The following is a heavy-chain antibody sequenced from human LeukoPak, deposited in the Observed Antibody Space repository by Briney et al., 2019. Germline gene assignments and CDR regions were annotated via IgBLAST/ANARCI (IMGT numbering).Heavy chain of an antibody. CDR1: GGSISSYN. D-gene: IGHD2-15*01. V-gene: IGHV4-4*07. J-gene: IGHJ6*03. Sequence: PSETLSLTCTVSGGSISSYNWSWIRQPAGQGLEWIGRIYTSGSTNYNPSLKSRVTMSVDTSKNQFSPKLSSATAADTAVYYCAREVPTGFSRRRYCSGGSCYEWGYYYYYMDVWGKGTTVTVSS. CDR3: AREVPTGFSRRRYCSGGSCYEWGYYYYYMDV. CDR2: IYTSGST.